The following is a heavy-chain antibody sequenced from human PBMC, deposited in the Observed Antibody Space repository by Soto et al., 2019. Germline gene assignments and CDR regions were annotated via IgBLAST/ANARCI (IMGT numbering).Heavy chain of an antibody. CDR3: ARDGLYCSSTSCYAHRLYYYMDV. J-gene: IGHJ6*03. Sequence: ASVKVSCKASGYTFTSYAMHWVRQALGQRLEWMGWINAGNGNTKYSQKFQGRVTITRDTSASTAYMELSSLRSEDTAVYYCARDGLYCSSTSCYAHRLYYYMDVWGKGTTVTVSS. CDR1: GYTFTSYA. V-gene: IGHV1-3*01. CDR2: INAGNGNT. D-gene: IGHD2-2*01.